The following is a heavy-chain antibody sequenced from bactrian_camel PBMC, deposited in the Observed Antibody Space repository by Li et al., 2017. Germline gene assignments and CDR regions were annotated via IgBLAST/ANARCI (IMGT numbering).Heavy chain of an antibody. CDR2: IVPGGRSP. V-gene: IGHV3S1*01. J-gene: IGHJ4*01. D-gene: IGHD2*01. CDR3: AATGGPCSWLGTNYAF. Sequence: VQLVESGGGSVRPGGPLTLSCVAPGYTSSSKCIGWFRRAPGKENEAVASIVPGGRSPNLADFARGRFTISHDDDANALYLQMQSLKPEDTAMYYCAATGGPCSWLGTNYAFRGQGTQVTVS. CDR1: GYTSSSKC.